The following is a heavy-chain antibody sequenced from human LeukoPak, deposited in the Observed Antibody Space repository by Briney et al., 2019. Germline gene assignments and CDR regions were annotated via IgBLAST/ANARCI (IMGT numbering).Heavy chain of an antibody. D-gene: IGHD3-22*01. CDR1: GFTFNRYW. CDR2: INSDGSST. CDR3: ARVPYYGSSGFDFDY. V-gene: IGHV3-74*01. J-gene: IGHJ4*02. Sequence: GGSLRLSCAASGFTFNRYWMHWVRQAPGKGLVWVSRINSDGSSTNYADSVQGRFTISRDNAKNTLFLQMNSLRAEDTAVYYCARVPYYGSSGFDFDYWGQGSLVTVSS.